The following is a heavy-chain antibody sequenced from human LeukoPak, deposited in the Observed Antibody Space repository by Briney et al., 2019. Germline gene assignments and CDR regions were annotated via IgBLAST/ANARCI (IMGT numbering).Heavy chain of an antibody. J-gene: IGHJ4*02. CDR3: ARDSKKHSHDY. CDR1: GFTFSDYH. CDR2: SRDKGQSHTT. Sequence: GGSLRLSCDASGFTFSDYHMDWVRQAPGKGLEWVSRSRDKGQSHTTEYAASVRGRFTISRDDSKNSLSLQLNSLKTEDTAVYYCARDSKKHSHDYWGQGILVTVSS. V-gene: IGHV3-72*01. D-gene: IGHD2/OR15-2a*01.